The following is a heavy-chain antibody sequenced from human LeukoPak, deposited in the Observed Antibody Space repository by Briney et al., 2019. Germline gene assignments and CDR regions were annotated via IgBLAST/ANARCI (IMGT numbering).Heavy chain of an antibody. V-gene: IGHV3-7*01. CDR1: GFTFSNYW. CDR2: INQDGSEI. D-gene: IGHD3-22*01. CDR3: ARDQGSMIVVRTTSWFFDL. Sequence: GGSLRLSCAASGFTFSNYWMSWVRQAPGKGLEWLANINQDGSEIYYVDSVKGRFTISRDNGKNSLYLQINSLRADDTAVYYCARDQGSMIVVRTTSWFFDLWGRGTLVTVSS. J-gene: IGHJ2*01.